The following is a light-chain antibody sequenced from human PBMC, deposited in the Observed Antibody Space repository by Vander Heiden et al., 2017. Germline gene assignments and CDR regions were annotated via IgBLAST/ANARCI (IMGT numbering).Light chain of an antibody. CDR2: EVT. V-gene: IGLV2-14*01. Sequence: QSALTQPASVSGSPGQSITISCTGSTSDVGGYNYVSWYQQHPGKAPKLMIYEVTNRPSGVSNRFSGSKSGNTASLTSSGLQAEDEAHYYCSSYITSSTPVIFGGGTKLTVL. CDR1: TSDVGGYNY. J-gene: IGLJ2*01. CDR3: SSYITSSTPVI.